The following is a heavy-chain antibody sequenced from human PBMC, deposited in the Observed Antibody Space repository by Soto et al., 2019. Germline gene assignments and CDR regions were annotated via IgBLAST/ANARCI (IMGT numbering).Heavy chain of an antibody. D-gene: IGHD1-1*01. J-gene: IGHJ4*02. CDR1: GASITTYY. CDR3: ASTARVPAL. V-gene: IGHV4-59*01. Sequence: QVQLQESGPGLVKPSETLSLTCTVSGASITTYYWSWFRQPPGQGLESLGYIYHTGVTNSNPSLRGRLSISIDTAKNQFSLKLSSVPSADTAIYYCASTARVPALWGPGILVTVSS. CDR2: IYHTGVT.